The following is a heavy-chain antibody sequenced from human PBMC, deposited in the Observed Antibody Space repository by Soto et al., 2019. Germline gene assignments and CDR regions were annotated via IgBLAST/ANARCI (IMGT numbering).Heavy chain of an antibody. CDR3: ARASSYYYDSSGYYSFDY. CDR1: GYTFTSYG. J-gene: IGHJ4*02. Sequence: ASVKVSCKASGYTFTSYGISWVRQAPGQGLEWMGWISAYNGNTNYAQKLQGRVTMPTDTSTSTAYMELRSLRSDDTAVYYCARASSYYYDSSGYYSFDYWGQGTLVTVSS. CDR2: ISAYNGNT. D-gene: IGHD3-22*01. V-gene: IGHV1-18*01.